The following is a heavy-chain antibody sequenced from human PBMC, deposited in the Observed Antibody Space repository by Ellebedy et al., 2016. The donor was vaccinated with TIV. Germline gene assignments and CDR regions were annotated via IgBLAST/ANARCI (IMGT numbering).Heavy chain of an antibody. J-gene: IGHJ3*02. CDR3: ARDTSGGSSYAFDI. Sequence: GESLKISXAASGFTFSSYGMHWVRQAPGKGLEWVAVIWYDGSNKYYADSVKGRFTISRDNSKNTLYLQMNSLRAEDTAVYYCARDTSGGSSYAFDIWGQGTMVTVSS. CDR2: IWYDGSNK. D-gene: IGHD3-10*01. CDR1: GFTFSSYG. V-gene: IGHV3-33*01.